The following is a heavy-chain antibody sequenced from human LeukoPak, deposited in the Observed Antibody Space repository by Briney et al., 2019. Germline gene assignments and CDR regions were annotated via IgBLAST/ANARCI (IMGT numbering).Heavy chain of an antibody. CDR1: GGSISSTTHY. CDR2: IFYSGIT. CDR3: ARHVLDSSSWWTYYYDSSGPNWFDP. V-gene: IGHV4-39*01. Sequence: SETLSLTCTVSGGSISSTTHYWGWIRQPPGKGLEWIGSIFYSGITYYNPSLKSRVTMSVDTSKNQFSLKLRSVTAADTAVYYCARHVLDSSSWWTYYYDSSGPNWFDPWGQGTLVTVSS. J-gene: IGHJ5*02. D-gene: IGHD3-22*01.